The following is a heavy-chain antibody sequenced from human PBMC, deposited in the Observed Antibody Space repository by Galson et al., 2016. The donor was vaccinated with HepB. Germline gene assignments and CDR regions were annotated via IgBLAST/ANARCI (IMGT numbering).Heavy chain of an antibody. J-gene: IGHJ6*02. CDR1: GFTFSDYS. D-gene: IGHD2-2*01. CDR3: ARGGCTDTNCFGRGGYLYYYAMDV. Sequence: SLRLSCAASGFTFSDYSMNWVRQAPGKGLEWVSYISSGGITFHYADSVKGRFTIARDNAKNPLYLQMSSLRDEDTAVYYCARGGCTDTNCFGRGGYLYYYAMDVWGQGTTVTVSS. V-gene: IGHV3-48*02. CDR2: ISSGGITF.